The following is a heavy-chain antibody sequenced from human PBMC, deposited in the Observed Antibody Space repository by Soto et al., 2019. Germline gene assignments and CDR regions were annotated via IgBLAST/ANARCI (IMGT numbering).Heavy chain of an antibody. V-gene: IGHV3-15*01. CDR1: GFTFSNAW. CDR3: TTERGDYYDSSGYYYPYYYYGMDV. Sequence: GGSLRLSCAASGFTFSNAWMSWVRQAPGKGLEWVGRIKSKTDGGTTDYAAPVKGRFTISRDDSKNTLYLQMNSLKTEDTAVYYCTTERGDYYDSSGYYYPYYYYGMDVWGQGTTVTVSS. J-gene: IGHJ6*02. D-gene: IGHD3-22*01. CDR2: IKSKTDGGTT.